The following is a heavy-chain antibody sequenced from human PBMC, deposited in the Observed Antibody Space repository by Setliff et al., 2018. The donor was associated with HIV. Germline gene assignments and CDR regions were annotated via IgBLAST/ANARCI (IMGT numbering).Heavy chain of an antibody. D-gene: IGHD3-9*01. V-gene: IGHV1-24*01. J-gene: IGHJ4*02. CDR3: ATDVLRGPGRVLTGLDY. CDR1: GYTLTELS. Sequence: GASVKVSCKVSGYTLTELSMHWVRQAPGKGLEWMGRFDPENGETIYAHKFQGRVAMTEDTSTDTAYMDLSSLRSEDTAFYYCATDVLRGPGRVLTGLDYWGQGTLVTSPQ. CDR2: FDPENGET.